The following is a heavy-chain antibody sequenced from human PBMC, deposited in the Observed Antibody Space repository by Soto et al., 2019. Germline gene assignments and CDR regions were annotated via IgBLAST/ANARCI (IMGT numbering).Heavy chain of an antibody. D-gene: IGHD1-26*01. V-gene: IGHV4-61*08. Sequence: QVQLQESGPGLVKPSETLSLTCIVSGGSVSNDAYYWSWIRQPPGTGLEWIGYIYHSGSTYYNPSLKSRVTISADTSANQFSLKVSSVTAADTAVYYCARLGIGWEFPFDYWGQGTLVNVSS. CDR3: ARLGIGWEFPFDY. J-gene: IGHJ4*02. CDR2: IYHSGST. CDR1: GGSVSNDAYY.